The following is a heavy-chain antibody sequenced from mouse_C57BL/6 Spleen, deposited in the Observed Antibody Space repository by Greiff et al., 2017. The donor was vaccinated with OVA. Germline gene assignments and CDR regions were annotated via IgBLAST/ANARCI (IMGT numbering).Heavy chain of an antibody. CDR2: IDPSDSYT. Sequence: QVQLQQPGAELVMPGASVKLSCKASGYTFTSYWMHWVKQRPGQGLEWIGEIDPSDSYTNYHQQFKGKSTLTVDKSSSTAYMQLSGLTTEDSAVYYCASSSDWYFDVWGTGTTVTVSS. V-gene: IGHV1-69*01. J-gene: IGHJ1*03. CDR1: GYTFTSYW. D-gene: IGHD1-3*01. CDR3: ASSSDWYFDV.